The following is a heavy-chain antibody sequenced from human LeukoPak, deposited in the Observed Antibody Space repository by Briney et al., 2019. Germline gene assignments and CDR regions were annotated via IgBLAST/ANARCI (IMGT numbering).Heavy chain of an antibody. Sequence: SETLSLTCAVSGYSISSGYYWCWIRQPPGKGLEWIGSIYHSGSTYYNPSLKSRVTISVDTSKNQFSLKLSSVTAADTAVYYCARVYSYGLIADYWGQGTLVTVSS. CDR1: GYSISSGYY. J-gene: IGHJ4*02. V-gene: IGHV4-38-2*01. D-gene: IGHD5-18*01. CDR3: ARVYSYGLIADY. CDR2: IYHSGST.